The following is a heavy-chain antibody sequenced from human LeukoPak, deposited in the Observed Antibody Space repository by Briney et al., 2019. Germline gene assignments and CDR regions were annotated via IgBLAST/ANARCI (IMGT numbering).Heavy chain of an antibody. D-gene: IGHD3-22*01. J-gene: IGHJ5*02. CDR2: IIPIFGTA. Sequence: SVKVSCKPSGGTFSSYAISWVGQAPGPGLEWMGGIIPIFGTANYAQKCQGRVTITADESTSTAYMELSSLRSEDTAVYYCARDRWEYYYDSSGSRDNWFDPWGQGTLVTVSS. V-gene: IGHV1-69*13. CDR3: ARDRWEYYYDSSGSRDNWFDP. CDR1: GGTFSSYA.